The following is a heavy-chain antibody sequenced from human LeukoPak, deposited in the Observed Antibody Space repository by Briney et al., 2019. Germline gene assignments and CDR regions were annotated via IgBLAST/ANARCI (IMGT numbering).Heavy chain of an antibody. Sequence: ASVKVSCKASGYTFTGYYMHWVRQAPGQGLEWMGWINPNSGGTNYAQKFQGRVTMTRDTSLSTAYMELSRLRSDDTAVYYCASSSWYVGGYFDYWGQGTLVTVSS. J-gene: IGHJ4*02. D-gene: IGHD6-13*01. V-gene: IGHV1-2*02. CDR1: GYTFTGYY. CDR2: INPNSGGT. CDR3: ASSSWYVGGYFDY.